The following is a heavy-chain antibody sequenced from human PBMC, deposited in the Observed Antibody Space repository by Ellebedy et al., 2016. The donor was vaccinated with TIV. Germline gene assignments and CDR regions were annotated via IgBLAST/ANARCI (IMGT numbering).Heavy chain of an antibody. CDR1: GFTFSYYW. J-gene: IGHJ4*02. D-gene: IGHD6-13*01. CDR3: ARANQQLPRVVAF. Sequence: PGGSLRLSCAASGFTFSYYWMHWVRQTPGKGLVWVSRINSDGSITSYADSMKGRFTISRANAKNTLYLQMNSLTAEDTAIYYCARANQQLPRVVAFWGQGTLVTVSS. CDR2: INSDGSIT. V-gene: IGHV3-74*01.